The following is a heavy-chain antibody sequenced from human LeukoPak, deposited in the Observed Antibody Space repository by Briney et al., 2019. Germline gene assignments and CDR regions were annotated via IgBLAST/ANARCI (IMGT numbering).Heavy chain of an antibody. Sequence: GGSLGLSCAASGFTFSSYAMHWVRQAPGKGLEWVAVISYDGSIKYYADSVKGRFTISRDTSKNTLYLQMNSLRAEDTAVYYCARDPNIVAAGYDYWGQGTLVTVSS. D-gene: IGHD6-13*01. V-gene: IGHV3-30-3*01. CDR3: ARDPNIVAAGYDY. CDR1: GFTFSSYA. CDR2: ISYDGSIK. J-gene: IGHJ4*02.